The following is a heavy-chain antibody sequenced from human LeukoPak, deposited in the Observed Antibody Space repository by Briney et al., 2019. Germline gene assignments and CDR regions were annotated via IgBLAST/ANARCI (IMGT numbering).Heavy chain of an antibody. V-gene: IGHV4-39*07. Sequence: SETLSLTCTVSGGSIISTIYYWGWIRQPPGKGLEWIANIYYSGSTYYNPSLKSRVTISVDTSKNQFSLKLSSVTAADTAVYYCARRYSNYFFDYWGQGTLATVSS. CDR3: ARRYSNYFFDY. CDR1: GGSIISTIYY. J-gene: IGHJ4*02. CDR2: IYYSGST. D-gene: IGHD4-11*01.